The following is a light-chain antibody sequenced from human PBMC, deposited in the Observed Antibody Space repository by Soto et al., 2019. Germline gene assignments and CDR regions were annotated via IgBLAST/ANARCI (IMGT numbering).Light chain of an antibody. CDR1: SSDVGGYNY. CDR2: DVS. J-gene: IGLJ2*01. Sequence: QSALTQPASVSGSPGQSITFSCTGTSSDVGGYNYVSWYQQHPGKAPKLMIYDVSNRPSGVSNRFSGSKSGNTASLTISGLQAEDEADYYCSSYTSTSTVVFGGGTQLT. CDR3: SSYTSTSTVV. V-gene: IGLV2-14*01.